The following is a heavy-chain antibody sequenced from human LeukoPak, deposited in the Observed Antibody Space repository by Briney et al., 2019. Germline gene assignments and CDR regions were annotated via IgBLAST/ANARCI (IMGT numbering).Heavy chain of an antibody. Sequence: GASVKVSCKASGYTFTSYAMNWVRQAPGQGLEWMGWINPNSGGTNYAQKFQGRVTMTRDMSISTAYMELSRLRSDDTAVYYCARDFDNIVVVVAAFDPWGQGTLVTVSS. CDR1: GYTFTSYA. V-gene: IGHV1-2*02. CDR3: ARDFDNIVVVVAAFDP. CDR2: INPNSGGT. J-gene: IGHJ5*02. D-gene: IGHD2-15*01.